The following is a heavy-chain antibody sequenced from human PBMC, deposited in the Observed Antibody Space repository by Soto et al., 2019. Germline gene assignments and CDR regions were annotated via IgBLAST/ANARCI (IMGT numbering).Heavy chain of an antibody. J-gene: IGHJ4*02. Sequence: QVQLVQSGPEVKKPGASVKVSCKATGYTFRSYGVTWVRQAPGQGLEWMGWISGYNSNTEYAQKLQGRVTMTTDTSTSTVYMELRSLGSADTAVYYCARDRGVVTSGSAYYFDYWGQGTLVTVSS. CDR2: ISGYNSNT. CDR3: ARDRGVVTSGSAYYFDY. V-gene: IGHV1-18*01. D-gene: IGHD2-2*01. CDR1: GYTFRSYG.